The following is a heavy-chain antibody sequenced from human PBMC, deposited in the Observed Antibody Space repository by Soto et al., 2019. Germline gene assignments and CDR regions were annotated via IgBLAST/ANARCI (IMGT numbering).Heavy chain of an antibody. V-gene: IGHV4-38-2*01. CDR1: GYYISSGYY. CDR3: VRSGGTHPDH. Sequence: ASETLSLTCAVSGYYISSGYYWAWIRQPPGKGLEWIGNIYHSGSTYYNPSLNSRVTMSVDTSKNQFSLSLRSATAADTAIYYCVRSGGTHPDHWGQGALVTVSS. D-gene: IGHD2-15*01. J-gene: IGHJ4*02. CDR2: IYHSGST.